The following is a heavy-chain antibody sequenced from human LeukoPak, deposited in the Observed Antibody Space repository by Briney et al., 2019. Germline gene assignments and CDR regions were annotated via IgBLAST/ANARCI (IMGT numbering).Heavy chain of an antibody. V-gene: IGHV3-53*05. D-gene: IGHD3-22*01. CDR2: IYSGGST. CDR1: GFTVSSSY. Sequence: PGGSLRLSCAASGFTVSSSYMSWVRQAPGKGLEWVSVIYSGGSTYYADSVKGRFTISRDNSKNTLYLQMNSLRAEDTAVYYCAKDSTHYRVWDDYDSTGLTYWGQGTLVTVSS. CDR3: AKDSTHYRVWDDYDSTGLTY. J-gene: IGHJ4*02.